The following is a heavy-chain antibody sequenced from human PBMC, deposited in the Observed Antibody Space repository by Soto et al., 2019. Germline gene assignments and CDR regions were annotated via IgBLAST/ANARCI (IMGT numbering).Heavy chain of an antibody. D-gene: IGHD1-7*01. J-gene: IGHJ4*02. Sequence: SETLSLTCTVSGGSISSGGYYWSWIRQHPGKGLGWIGYIYYSGSTYYNPSLKSRVTISVDTSKNQFSLKLSSVTAADTAVYYCAGESSPVTGTPAAPFDYWGQGTLVTVSS. V-gene: IGHV4-31*03. CDR2: IYYSGST. CDR1: GGSISSGGYY. CDR3: AGESSPVTGTPAAPFDY.